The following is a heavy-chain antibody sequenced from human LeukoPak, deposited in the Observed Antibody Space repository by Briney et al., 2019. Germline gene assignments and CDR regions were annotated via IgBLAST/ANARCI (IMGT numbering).Heavy chain of an antibody. D-gene: IGHD6-19*01. V-gene: IGHV3-23*01. CDR3: AKASAVAGSPDY. Sequence: PGGSLGLSCAASGFTFSSYAMSWVRQAPGEGLEWVSAISGSGGSTYYADSVKGRFTISRDNSKNTLYLQMNSLRAEDTAVYYCAKASAVAGSPDYWGQGTLVTVSS. CDR1: GFTFSSYA. J-gene: IGHJ4*02. CDR2: ISGSGGST.